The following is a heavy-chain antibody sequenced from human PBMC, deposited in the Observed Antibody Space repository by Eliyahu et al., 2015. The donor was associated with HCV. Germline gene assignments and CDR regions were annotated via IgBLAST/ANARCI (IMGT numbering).Heavy chain of an antibody. Sequence: SSYSMNWVRQAPGKGLEWVSYISSSSSTIYYADSVKGRFTISRDNAKNSLYLQMNSLRAEDTAVYYCARDVDGYNFWDAFDIWGQGTMVTVSS. CDR2: ISSSSSTI. D-gene: IGHD5-24*01. V-gene: IGHV3-48*01. CDR1: SSYS. CDR3: ARDVDGYNFWDAFDI. J-gene: IGHJ3*02.